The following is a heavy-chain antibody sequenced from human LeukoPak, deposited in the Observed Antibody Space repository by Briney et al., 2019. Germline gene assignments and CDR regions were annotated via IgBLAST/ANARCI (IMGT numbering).Heavy chain of an antibody. CDR3: AREGTYYYMDV. Sequence: KPGGSLRLSCAASGFTFSDYYMSWIRQAPGKGLEWVSSISSSSSYIYYADSVKGRFTISRDNAKNSLYLQMNSLRAEDTAVYYCAREGTYYYMDVWGKGTTVTVSS. CDR2: ISSSSSYI. V-gene: IGHV3-11*06. CDR1: GFTFSDYY. J-gene: IGHJ6*03.